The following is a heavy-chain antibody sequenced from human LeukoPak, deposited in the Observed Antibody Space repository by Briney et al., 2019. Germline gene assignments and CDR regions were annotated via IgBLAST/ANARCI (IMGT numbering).Heavy chain of an antibody. J-gene: IGHJ3*02. CDR1: AYTFTGYY. D-gene: IGHD1-14*01. CDR2: IDPNNGDT. Sequence: GASVKVSCKASAYTFTGYYLHWVRQAPGQGLQWMGWIDPNNGDTEYAQKFQGRVTMTRDRSISTAYMELGRLTSDDTVVYYCARRSRNGLDAFDIWGQGTMVTVSS. V-gene: IGHV1-2*02. CDR3: ARRSRNGLDAFDI.